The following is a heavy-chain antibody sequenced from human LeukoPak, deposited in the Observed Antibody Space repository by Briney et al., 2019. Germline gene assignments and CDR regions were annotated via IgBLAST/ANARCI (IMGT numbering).Heavy chain of an antibody. V-gene: IGHV1-18*01. CDR1: GYTFTSYG. D-gene: IGHD2-15*01. J-gene: IGHJ4*02. CDR3: ASDPDLGYCSGGSCRLDFDY. Sequence: ASVKVSCKASGYTFTSYGISWVRQAPGQGLEWMGWISAYNGNTNYAQKLQGRVTMTTDTSTSTAYMELRSLRSDDTAVYYCASDPDLGYCSGGSCRLDFDYWGQGTLVTVSS. CDR2: ISAYNGNT.